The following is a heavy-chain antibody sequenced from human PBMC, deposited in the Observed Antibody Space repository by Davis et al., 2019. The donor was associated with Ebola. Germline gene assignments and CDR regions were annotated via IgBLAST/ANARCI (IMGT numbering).Heavy chain of an antibody. J-gene: IGHJ4*02. Sequence: GESLKISCAASGFTFSTYSMSWVRQAPGKGLEWVSSISSDSDYIYYADSVKGRFTISRDNAKNSLYLQMNSLRAEDTAVYYCARVNHGGNSYYFDYWGQGTLVTVSS. CDR1: GFTFSTYS. V-gene: IGHV3-21*01. CDR3: ARVNHGGNSYYFDY. D-gene: IGHD4-23*01. CDR2: ISSDSDYI.